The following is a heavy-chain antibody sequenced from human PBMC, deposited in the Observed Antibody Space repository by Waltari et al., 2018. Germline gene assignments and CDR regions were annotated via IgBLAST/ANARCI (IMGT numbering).Heavy chain of an antibody. CDR3: AKVGDASSSFDY. V-gene: IGHV3-30*02. CDR2: IRSEGSNK. CDR1: GFTFSSYG. D-gene: IGHD2-21*02. Sequence: QVQLVESGGGVVQPGGSLRLSCAASGFTFSSYGMHWVRQAPGKGLEWVAFIRSEGSNKYYADSVKGRFTISRDNSKNTLYLQMNSLRAEDTAVYYCAKVGDASSSFDYWGQGTLVTVSS. J-gene: IGHJ4*02.